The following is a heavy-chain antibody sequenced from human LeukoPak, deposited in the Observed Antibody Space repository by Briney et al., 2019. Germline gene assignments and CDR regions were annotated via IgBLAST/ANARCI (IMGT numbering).Heavy chain of an antibody. V-gene: IGHV3-53*01. D-gene: IGHD3-3*02. CDR1: GFTVSDNY. CDR2: IYYGNSGST. J-gene: IGHJ2*01. CDR3: ARELEFSRYWYFDL. Sequence: RGSLRLSCAASGFTVSDNYMNWVRQAPGKGLEWVSVIYYGNSGSTYYADSVKGRFTISRDSSKNTLYLHMNSLRAEDTAVYYCARELEFSRYWYFDLWGRGTLVSVSS.